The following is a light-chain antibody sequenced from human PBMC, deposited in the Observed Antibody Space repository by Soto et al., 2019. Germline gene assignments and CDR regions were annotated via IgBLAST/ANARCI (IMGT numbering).Light chain of an antibody. CDR2: SAS. CDR1: HSVSTS. V-gene: IGKV3-15*01. Sequence: EVGMTQSPATLSVFPGERVTLSCRASHSVSTSLAWYQQKPGQAPRLIIYSASTRATGIPARFSGSGSGTEFTLTINSLESEDFAVYYCQQYIHGYTLGQGTKLEIK. J-gene: IGKJ2*01. CDR3: QQYIHGYT.